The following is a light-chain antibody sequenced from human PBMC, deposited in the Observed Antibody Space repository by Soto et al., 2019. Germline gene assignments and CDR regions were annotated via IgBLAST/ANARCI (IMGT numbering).Light chain of an antibody. J-gene: IGKJ3*01. CDR1: QSISRS. V-gene: IGKV1-5*01. CDR3: QQYSDFLLS. Sequence: DIQMTQSPSTLSASVGDRVTITCRASQSISRSLAWYQQKPGKAPSRLIYDASSLEGGVPSRFSGSGFGTEFTLTITNLQPADFATYYWQQYSDFLLSFRPGPTVDFK. CDR2: DAS.